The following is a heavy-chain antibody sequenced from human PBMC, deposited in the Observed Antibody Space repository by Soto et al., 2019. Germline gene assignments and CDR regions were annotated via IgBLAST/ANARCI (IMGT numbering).Heavy chain of an antibody. J-gene: IGHJ5*02. Sequence: KTSETLSVTCTVSGGSISSYCWSWIRQPPGKGLEWIGYIYYSGSTNYNPSLKSRVTISVDTSKNQFSLKLSSVTAADTAVYYCARDREMATIRGAYNWFDPWGQGTLVTVSS. CDR2: IYYSGST. D-gene: IGHD5-12*01. V-gene: IGHV4-59*01. CDR3: ARDREMATIRGAYNWFDP. CDR1: GGSISSYC.